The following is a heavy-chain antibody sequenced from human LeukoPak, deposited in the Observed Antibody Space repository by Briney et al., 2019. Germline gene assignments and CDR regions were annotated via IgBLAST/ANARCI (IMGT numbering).Heavy chain of an antibody. Sequence: GGSLRLSCAASGFAFSSYAMSWVRQAPGKGLEWVSAISGSGFTYYADSVKGRFTISRDNSKNTLYLQMNSLRAEGTAVYYCARGLYSSSPWGQGTLVTVSS. D-gene: IGHD6-6*01. V-gene: IGHV3-23*01. J-gene: IGHJ4*02. CDR1: GFAFSSYA. CDR3: ARGLYSSSP. CDR2: ISGSGFT.